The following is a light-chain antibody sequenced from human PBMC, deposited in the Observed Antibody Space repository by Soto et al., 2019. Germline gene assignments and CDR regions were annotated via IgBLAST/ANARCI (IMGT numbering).Light chain of an antibody. J-gene: IGLJ1*01. CDR3: CSYAGRSTPYV. V-gene: IGLV2-11*01. CDR2: DAT. CDR1: SSDVGRYNY. Sequence: QSALTQPRSVSGSPGQSVTISCTGTSSDVGRYNYVSWYQQHPGKVPKLMIYDATKRPSGVPDRFSGSKSGNTASLTISGLQVDDEADYYCCSYAGRSTPYVFGTGTKVTVL.